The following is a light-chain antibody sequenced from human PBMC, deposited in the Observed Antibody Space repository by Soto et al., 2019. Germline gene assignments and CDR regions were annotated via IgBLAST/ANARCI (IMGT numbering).Light chain of an antibody. V-gene: IGKV1-9*01. CDR1: HDISTY. J-gene: IGKJ5*01. Sequence: DLQLTQSPSLLSASVGDRVTITCRASHDISTYLAWYQQKPGKAPKLMIYEASTLQSGVPSRFSGSGSGTEFTLTISGLLPEDFATYHCQQLNTLPFTXGQGTRLEIK. CDR3: QQLNTLPFT. CDR2: EAS.